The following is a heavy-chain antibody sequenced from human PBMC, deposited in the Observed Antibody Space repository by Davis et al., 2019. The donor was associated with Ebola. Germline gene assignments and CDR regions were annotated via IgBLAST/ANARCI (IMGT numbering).Heavy chain of an antibody. Sequence: GESLKISCAASGFTFSSYGMHWVRQAPGKGLEWVAVISYDGSYKYYADSVKGRFTISRDNSKNTLYLQMNSLRAEDTAVYYCARDDRPWNLLVEMPTMGYGMDVWGKGTTVTVSS. CDR3: ARDDRPWNLLVEMPTMGYGMDV. CDR1: GFTFSSYG. V-gene: IGHV3-30*03. D-gene: IGHD5-24*01. CDR2: ISYDGSYK. J-gene: IGHJ6*04.